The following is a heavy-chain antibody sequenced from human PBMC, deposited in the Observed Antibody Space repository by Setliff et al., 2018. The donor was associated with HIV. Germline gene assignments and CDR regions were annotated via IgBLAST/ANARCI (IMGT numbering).Heavy chain of an antibody. CDR3: ARVRPLGYCSTGACPPDY. Sequence: PGGSLRLSCAASGFTVSNNHMTWVRQAPGKGLEWVSGISGSGDTTYYADSVKGRFTISRDNARNSLVLQMNSLRADDTAVYYCARVRPLGYCSTGACPPDYWGQGTLVTVSS. D-gene: IGHD2-8*01. CDR1: GFTVSNNH. J-gene: IGHJ4*02. V-gene: IGHV3-11*04. CDR2: ISGSGDTT.